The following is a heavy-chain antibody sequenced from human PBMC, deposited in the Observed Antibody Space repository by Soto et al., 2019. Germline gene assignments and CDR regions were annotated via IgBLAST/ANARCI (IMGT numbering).Heavy chain of an antibody. CDR2: INPSNGGT. J-gene: IGHJ4*02. CDR3: ASAAVTGTAGLDF. V-gene: IGHV1-2*02. Sequence: GASVKVSCKASGYTFSGFYMHWVRQAPGQGLEWMGWINPSNGGTKYVEKFQGRVTMTRDTSISTAYVELSRLTSDDTAVYYCASAAVTGTAGLDFWGQGTLVTVSS. D-gene: IGHD6-19*01. CDR1: GYTFSGFY.